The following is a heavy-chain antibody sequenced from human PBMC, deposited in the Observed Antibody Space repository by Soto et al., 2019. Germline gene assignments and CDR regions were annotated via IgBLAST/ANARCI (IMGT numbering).Heavy chain of an antibody. Sequence: QVQLQESGPGLVKPSQTLSLTCTVSGGSISSGDYYWSWIRQPPGKGLEWIGYIYYSGSTYYNPSLKSRVTISVDTSKNQFSLKLSSVTAADTAVYYCARLRHDYSNYGGDWENNWFDPWGQGTLVTVSS. J-gene: IGHJ5*02. CDR1: GGSISSGDYY. CDR3: ARLRHDYSNYGGDWENNWFDP. D-gene: IGHD4-4*01. CDR2: IYYSGST. V-gene: IGHV4-30-4*01.